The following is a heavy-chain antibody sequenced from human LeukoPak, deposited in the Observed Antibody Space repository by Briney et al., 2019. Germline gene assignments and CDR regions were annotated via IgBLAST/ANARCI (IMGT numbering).Heavy chain of an antibody. J-gene: IGHJ4*02. CDR1: GFTFSSYA. Sequence: PGGSLRLSCAASGFTFSSYAMSWVRQAPGKGLEWVSYISSSGSTIYYADSVKGRFTISRDNAKNSLYLHMNSLRAEDTAVYYCARRTQWLGTYDYWGQGTLVTVSS. D-gene: IGHD6-19*01. V-gene: IGHV3-48*04. CDR3: ARRTQWLGTYDY. CDR2: ISSSGSTI.